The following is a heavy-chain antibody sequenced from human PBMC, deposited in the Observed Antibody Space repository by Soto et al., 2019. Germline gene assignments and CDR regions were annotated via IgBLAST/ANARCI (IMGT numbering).Heavy chain of an antibody. J-gene: IGHJ4*02. D-gene: IGHD6-6*01. Sequence: QVQLVQSGAEVKKPGSSVKVSCKASGGTFSSYAMSWVRQRHGQGLEWMGGIMPIIGTANYAQKFQGRVTITADESTSTAYMELSSLRYEDTAVYYCARGGYSSSYRLDYWGQGPLVTVSS. CDR3: ARGGYSSSYRLDY. CDR2: IMPIIGTA. V-gene: IGHV1-69*01. CDR1: GGTFSSYA.